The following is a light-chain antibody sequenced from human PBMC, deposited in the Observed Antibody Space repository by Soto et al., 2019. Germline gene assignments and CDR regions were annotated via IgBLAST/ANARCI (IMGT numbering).Light chain of an antibody. CDR2: DAS. J-gene: IGKJ4*01. Sequence: EIVLTQSPATLSSSPGERATLSCRASQSIDTYLAWYQQKPGQAPRLLIYDASNRATGIPARFSGSGSGTDFTLTISSLEPEDFAVYYCQQRSNWPPPLTFGGGTKVEIK. CDR1: QSIDTY. CDR3: QQRSNWPPPLT. V-gene: IGKV3-11*01.